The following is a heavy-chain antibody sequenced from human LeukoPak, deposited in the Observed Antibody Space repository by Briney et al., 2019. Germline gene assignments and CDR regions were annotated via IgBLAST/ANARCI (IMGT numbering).Heavy chain of an antibody. CDR2: ISSDGSTI. V-gene: IGHV3-48*03. Sequence: GGSLRLSCAASGFAFSGYEMNWLRQAPGKGLEWVSYISSDGSTIYYADSVKGRFTLSRDNAENSLYLQMNSMRAEDTAVYYCAREAVEDGWGRYFDYWGQGTLVTVSS. CDR3: AREAVEDGWGRYFDY. D-gene: IGHD3-10*01. J-gene: IGHJ4*02. CDR1: GFAFSGYE.